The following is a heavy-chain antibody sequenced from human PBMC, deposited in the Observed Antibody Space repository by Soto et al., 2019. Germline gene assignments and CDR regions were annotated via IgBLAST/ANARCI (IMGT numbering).Heavy chain of an antibody. V-gene: IGHV1-3*01. D-gene: IGHD6-19*01. CDR3: PRSLTGYSSGWWSYYYYGMDV. CDR2: INAGNGNT. J-gene: IGHJ6*02. Sequence: QVQLVQSGAEVKKPGASVKVSCKASGYTFTSYAMHWVRQAPGQRLEWMGWINAGNGNTKYSQKFQGRVTITRDTSASTAYMELSSLRSEDTAVYYCPRSLTGYSSGWWSYYYYGMDVWGQGTTVTVSS. CDR1: GYTFTSYA.